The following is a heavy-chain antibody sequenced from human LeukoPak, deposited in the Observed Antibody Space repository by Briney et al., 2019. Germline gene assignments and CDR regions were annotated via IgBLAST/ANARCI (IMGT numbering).Heavy chain of an antibody. V-gene: IGHV4-34*01. J-gene: IGHJ5*02. D-gene: IGHD3-10*01. CDR3: ARGGSNYYGSGSYRRNWFDP. CDR1: GGSFSGYY. CDR2: INHSGST. Sequence: LETLSLTCAVYGGSFSGYYWSWIRQPPGKGLEWIGEINHSGSTNYNPSLKSRVTISVDTSKNQFSLKLSSVTAADTAVYYCARGGSNYYGSGSYRRNWFDPWGQGTLVTVSS.